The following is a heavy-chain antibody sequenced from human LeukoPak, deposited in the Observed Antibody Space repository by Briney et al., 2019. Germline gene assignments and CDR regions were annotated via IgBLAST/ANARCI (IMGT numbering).Heavy chain of an antibody. CDR2: IYHSGST. CDR3: ARAAYSGSYHSDY. D-gene: IGHD1-26*01. Sequence: SETLSLTCAVSGCSISSSNWWSWVRQPPGKGLEWIGEIYHSGSTNYNPSLKSRVTISVDKSKNQFSLKLSSVTAADTAVYYCARAAYSGSYHSDYWGQGTLVTVSS. J-gene: IGHJ4*02. V-gene: IGHV4-4*02. CDR1: GCSISSSNW.